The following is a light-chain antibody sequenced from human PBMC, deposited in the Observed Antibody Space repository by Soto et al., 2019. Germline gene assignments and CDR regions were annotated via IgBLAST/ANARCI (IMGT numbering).Light chain of an antibody. Sequence: EVMLTQSPGTLSLSPGERATLSCRASQSVSSNYLAWYQQKSGQAPRLLIYGASNRATGIPDRFSGSGSGTAFTLTIRRLEPEDFAVYFCHQYDTSPRTFGQGTKVEFK. V-gene: IGKV3-20*01. CDR1: QSVSSNY. CDR2: GAS. CDR3: HQYDTSPRT. J-gene: IGKJ1*01.